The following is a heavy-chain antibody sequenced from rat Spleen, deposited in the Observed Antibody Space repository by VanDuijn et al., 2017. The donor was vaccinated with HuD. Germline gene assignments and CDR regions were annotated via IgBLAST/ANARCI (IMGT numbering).Heavy chain of an antibody. J-gene: IGHJ3*01. CDR2: IQNGGNT. V-gene: IGHV2-1*01. D-gene: IGHD1-11*01. Sequence: QVQLKESGPGLVQSSQTLSLTCTVSGFSLISYAVNWVRQPPGKGLEWMGRIQNGGNTDYNSGLKSRLSISRDTSKSQVFLQMNSLQTDDTAIYFCARSYGGYTQHWFAYWGQGTLVTVSS. CDR3: ARSYGGYTQHWFAY. CDR1: GFSLISYA.